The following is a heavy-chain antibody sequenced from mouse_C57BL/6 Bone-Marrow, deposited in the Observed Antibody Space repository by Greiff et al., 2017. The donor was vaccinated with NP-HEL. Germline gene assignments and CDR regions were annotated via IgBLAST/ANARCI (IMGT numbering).Heavy chain of an antibody. CDR1: GYTFTSYG. CDR2: IYPRSGNT. V-gene: IGHV1-81*01. J-gene: IGHJ1*03. Sequence: VQRVESGAELARPGASVKLSCKASGYTFTSYGISWVKQRTGQGLEWIGEIYPRSGNTYYNEKFKGKATLTADKSSSTAYMELRSLTSEDSAVYFCARGGRYWYFDVWGTGTTVTVSS. D-gene: IGHD3-3*01. CDR3: ARGGRYWYFDV.